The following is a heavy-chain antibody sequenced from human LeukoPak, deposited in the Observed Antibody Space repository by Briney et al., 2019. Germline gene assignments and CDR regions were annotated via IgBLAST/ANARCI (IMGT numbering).Heavy chain of an antibody. D-gene: IGHD6-13*01. CDR2: IRSGGSYK. CDR3: AKDQPSGSSSWYWDY. CDR1: GFTFSNYG. V-gene: IGHV3-30*02. J-gene: IGHJ4*02. Sequence: GGSLRLSCAASGFTFSNYGVHWVRQAPGKGLEWVAFIRSGGSYKYYADSVKGRFTVSRDNSMNTLYLQMNSLRAEDTAMCYCAKDQPSGSSSWYWDYWGQGTLVTVSS.